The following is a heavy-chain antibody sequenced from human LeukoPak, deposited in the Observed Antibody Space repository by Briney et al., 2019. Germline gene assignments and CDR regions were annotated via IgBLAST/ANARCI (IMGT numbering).Heavy chain of an antibody. CDR2: ISYDGSNK. CDR1: GFTFSSYA. D-gene: IGHD1-26*01. Sequence: GGSLRLSCAASGFTFSSYAMHWVRQAPGKGLEWVAVISYDGSNKYYADSVKGRFTISRGNSKNTLYLQMNSLKTEDTAVYYCTTEVLEGATDGTFDIWGQGTMVTVSS. V-gene: IGHV3-30-3*01. CDR3: TTEVLEGATDGTFDI. J-gene: IGHJ3*02.